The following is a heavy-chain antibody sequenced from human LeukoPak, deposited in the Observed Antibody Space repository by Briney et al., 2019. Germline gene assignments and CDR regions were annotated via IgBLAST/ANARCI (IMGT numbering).Heavy chain of an antibody. Sequence: SETLSLTCAVYGGSFSGYYWSWIRQPPGKGLEWIGEINHSGSTNYNPSLKSRVTISVDTSKNQFSLKLSSVTAADTAVYYCARRIAVAGLGGYYFDYWGQGTLVTVSS. CDR3: ARRIAVAGLGGYYFDY. J-gene: IGHJ4*02. V-gene: IGHV4-34*01. CDR2: INHSGST. CDR1: GGSFSGYY. D-gene: IGHD6-19*01.